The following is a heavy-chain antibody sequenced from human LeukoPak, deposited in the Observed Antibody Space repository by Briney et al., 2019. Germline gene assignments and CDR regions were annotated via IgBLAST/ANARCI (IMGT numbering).Heavy chain of an antibody. V-gene: IGHV3-74*01. J-gene: IGHJ4*02. CDR2: INSDGSNT. D-gene: IGHD3-9*01. CDR3: AKARVRYFDGFDY. CDR1: GFTFSSYW. Sequence: GGSLRLSCAASGFTFSSYWMHWVRQAPGKGLVWVSRINSDGSNTIYADLVKGRFTISRDNAKNTLDLQMNSLRAEDTALYYCAKARVRYFDGFDYWGQGTLVTVSS.